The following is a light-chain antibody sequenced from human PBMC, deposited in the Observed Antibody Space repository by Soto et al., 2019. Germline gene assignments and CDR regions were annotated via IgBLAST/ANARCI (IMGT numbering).Light chain of an antibody. CDR2: TAS. V-gene: IGKV1-5*01. Sequence: DIQRTNSSSTLSGSVGDRVTITCRASQTISSYMAWYQQKPGKAPKLFIYTASTLQSGVPSRFSGSGSGTDFTLTISSLQPDDFATYYCQQLNSYPLTFGGGTKVDIK. CDR1: QTISSY. CDR3: QQLNSYPLT. J-gene: IGKJ4*01.